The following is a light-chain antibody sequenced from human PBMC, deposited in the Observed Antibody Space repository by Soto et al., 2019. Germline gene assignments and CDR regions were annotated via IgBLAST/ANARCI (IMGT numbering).Light chain of an antibody. Sequence: QSVLTPPSPVSGSPGQSITISFPGTSVDVGSYSHVSWYQQHPGKAPRLIIYEGSKRPSGVSHRFSAPRSDKTASLTISGLQAEDEAAYYCCSYALSSSYVFGTGTKVTVL. CDR3: CSYALSSSYV. J-gene: IGLJ1*01. CDR1: SVDVGSYSH. CDR2: EGS. V-gene: IGLV2-23*01.